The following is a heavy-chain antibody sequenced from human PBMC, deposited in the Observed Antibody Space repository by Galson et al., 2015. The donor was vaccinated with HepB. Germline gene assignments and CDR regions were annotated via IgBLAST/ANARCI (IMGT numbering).Heavy chain of an antibody. CDR1: GGSLSGYY. CDR2: INHSGST. D-gene: IGHD2-15*01. J-gene: IGHJ3*02. V-gene: IGHV4-34*01. CDR3: AKNLKDCSGGSCYSGAFHI. Sequence: ETLSLTCAVYGGSLSGYYWTWIRQPPGKGLEWIGEINHSGSTNYNPSLKSRVTISIDTSKDQFSLKLSSVTAADTALYYCAKNLKDCSGGSCYSGAFHIWGQGTMVTVSS.